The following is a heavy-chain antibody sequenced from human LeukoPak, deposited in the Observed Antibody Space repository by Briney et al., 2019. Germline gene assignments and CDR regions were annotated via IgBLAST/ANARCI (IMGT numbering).Heavy chain of an antibody. CDR3: ARVPRYFDWFRGGYYFDY. CDR1: GFTFSSYD. CDR2: IGTAGDT. Sequence: GGSLRLSCAASGFTFSSYDMHWVRQATGEGLEWVSAIGTAGDTYYPGSVKGRFTISRENAKNSLYLQMNSLRAGDTAVYYCARVPRYFDWFRGGYYFDYWGQGTLVTVSS. V-gene: IGHV3-13*01. D-gene: IGHD3-9*01. J-gene: IGHJ4*02.